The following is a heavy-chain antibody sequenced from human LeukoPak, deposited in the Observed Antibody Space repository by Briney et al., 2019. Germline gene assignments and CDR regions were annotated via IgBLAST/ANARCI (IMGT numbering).Heavy chain of an antibody. CDR2: IYYSGST. D-gene: IGHD3-9*01. CDR3: ARGEYYDILTGYRPSTASSFY. V-gene: IGHV4-61*01. J-gene: IGHJ4*02. Sequence: SETLSLTCTVSGGSISSGSYYWSWIRQPPGKGLEWIGYIYYSGSTNYNPSLKSRVTISVDTSKNQFSLKLSSVTAADTAVYYCARGEYYDILTGYRPSTASSFYWGQGTLVTVSS. CDR1: GGSISSGSYY.